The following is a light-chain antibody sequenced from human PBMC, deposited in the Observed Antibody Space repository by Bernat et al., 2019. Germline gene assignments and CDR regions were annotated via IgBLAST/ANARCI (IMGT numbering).Light chain of an antibody. CDR2: ADS. V-gene: IGKV1-39*01. CDR1: QTVTKN. CDR3: QQSFSTPHT. Sequence: DIQMTQSPSSLSASVGDRVTIACRASQTVTKNLNWYQQKPGTAPTLLIYADSRLQSGVPSRFSGSGSGTEFSLTINSLQPEDIATYFCQQSFSTPHTFGPGTKVEIK. J-gene: IGKJ3*01.